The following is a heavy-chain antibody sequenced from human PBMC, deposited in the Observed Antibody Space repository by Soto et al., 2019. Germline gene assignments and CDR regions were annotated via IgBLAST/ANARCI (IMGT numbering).Heavy chain of an antibody. CDR1: GGSISSYC. Sequence: SETLSLTCTVSGGSISSYCWSWIRQPPGRGLEWIGSVYYSGSTYDNPSLKSRVNIFADTSKNQFSLKLSSVTAADTALYYCARLLYDRSGYYYFDYWGQGTLVTVSS. V-gene: IGHV4-59*04. D-gene: IGHD3-22*01. J-gene: IGHJ4*02. CDR2: VYYSGST. CDR3: ARLLYDRSGYYYFDY.